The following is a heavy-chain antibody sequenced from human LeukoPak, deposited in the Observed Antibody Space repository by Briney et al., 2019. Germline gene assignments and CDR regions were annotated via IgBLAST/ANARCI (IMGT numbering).Heavy chain of an antibody. Sequence: WASVKVSCKASGYTFTGYYMHWVRQAPGQGLEWMGWINPNSGGTNYAQKFQGRVTMTRDTSISTAYMELSRLRSDDTAVYYCARATFLGFLEWLPEYYFDYWGQGTLVTVSS. V-gene: IGHV1-2*02. CDR2: INPNSGGT. J-gene: IGHJ4*02. CDR3: ARATFLGFLEWLPEYYFDY. CDR1: GYTFTGYY. D-gene: IGHD3-3*02.